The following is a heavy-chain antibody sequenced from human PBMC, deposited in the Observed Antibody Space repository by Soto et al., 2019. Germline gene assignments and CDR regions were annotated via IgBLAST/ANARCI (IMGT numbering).Heavy chain of an antibody. CDR2: IHYSGST. CDR1: GVSFSSYY. J-gene: IGHJ6*02. D-gene: IGHD3-10*01. CDR3: ARVFGFGGMDV. Sequence: SETLSLTCTVSGVSFSSYYWSWIRQPPGKGLEWIGYIHYSGSTSYNPSLKSRVAISVDASKNQFSLKLSSVTAADTAVYYCARVFGFGGMDVWGQGTTVTVSS. V-gene: IGHV4-59*12.